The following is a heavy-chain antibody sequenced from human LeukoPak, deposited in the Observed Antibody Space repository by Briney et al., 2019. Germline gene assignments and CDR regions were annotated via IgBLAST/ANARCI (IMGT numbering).Heavy chain of an antibody. J-gene: IGHJ4*02. D-gene: IGHD3-10*01. CDR3: MLGSGSYDSADFDY. CDR1: GFSFNNAW. CDR2: IKSKTNGGTT. Sequence: PGGSLRLSCAASGFSFNNAWMNWGRQAPGKGLKWVGRIKSKTNGGTTEYAAPVKGRFTILRDDSKNTLYLQMNSLKTEDTAIYYCMLGSGSYDSADFDYWGQGILVTVSS. V-gene: IGHV3-15*07.